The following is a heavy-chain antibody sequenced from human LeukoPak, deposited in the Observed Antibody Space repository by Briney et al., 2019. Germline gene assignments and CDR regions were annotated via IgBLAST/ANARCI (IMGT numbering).Heavy chain of an antibody. J-gene: IGHJ4*02. D-gene: IGHD3-22*01. CDR1: GFTFDDYG. V-gene: IGHV3-15*01. Sequence: GGSLRLSCAASGFTFDDYGMSWVRQAPGKGLEWVGRIKREPDGGTTDYAAPVKGRFTISRDDSKNTLYLQMNSLKTEDTAVYYCTTDPHYYDSSGYFFPPLSWGQGTLVTVSS. CDR2: IKREPDGGTT. CDR3: TTDPHYYDSSGYFFPPLS.